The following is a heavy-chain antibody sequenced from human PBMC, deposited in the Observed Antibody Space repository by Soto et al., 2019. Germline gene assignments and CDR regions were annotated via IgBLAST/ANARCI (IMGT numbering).Heavy chain of an antibody. CDR2: ITSSSDTI. Sequence: PGGSLRLSCTASRFTFSNYWMSWVRQAPGRGLEWVAYITSSSDTIYYSDSVKGRFTISRDNGKNSLFLQMNSLRDEDTAVYYCARVVVVIPPGYYYAMDVWGQGTTVTVSS. J-gene: IGHJ6*02. D-gene: IGHD3-22*01. CDR3: ARVVVVIPPGYYYAMDV. V-gene: IGHV3-48*02. CDR1: RFTFSNYW.